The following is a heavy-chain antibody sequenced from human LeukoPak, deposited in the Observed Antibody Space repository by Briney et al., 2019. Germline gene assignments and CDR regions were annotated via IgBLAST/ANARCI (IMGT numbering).Heavy chain of an antibody. J-gene: IGHJ4*02. Sequence: GGSLRLSCAASGSTFSIYGMHWVRHAPRKGLGWGAYLRYDGSNKYYADSVKGRFTISRDNSKNTLYLQMNIRRAEDTAVYYCAKERIQLWLPNFDYWGRGKLVPVSP. CDR2: LRYDGSNK. CDR3: AKERIQLWLPNFDY. D-gene: IGHD5-18*01. V-gene: IGHV3-30*02. CDR1: GSTFSIYG.